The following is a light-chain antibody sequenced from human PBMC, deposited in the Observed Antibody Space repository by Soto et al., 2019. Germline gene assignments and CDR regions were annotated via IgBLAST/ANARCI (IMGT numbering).Light chain of an antibody. CDR3: QQYSAWPLT. Sequence: EIVMTQSPATLSVSPGEKATLSCRASQSLNNNLAWYQQKPGQDPRLLIYFASTRATGIPARFSGSGSGTEFSLTISSLQSEDFASYYCQQYSAWPLTFGGGTKVETK. CDR2: FAS. J-gene: IGKJ4*01. V-gene: IGKV3-15*01. CDR1: QSLNNN.